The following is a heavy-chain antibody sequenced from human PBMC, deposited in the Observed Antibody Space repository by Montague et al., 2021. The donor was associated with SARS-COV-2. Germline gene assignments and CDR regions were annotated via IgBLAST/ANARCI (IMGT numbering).Heavy chain of an antibody. CDR1: GGFISSSY. Sequence: SETLSLTCTVPGGFISSSYWGWIRQPPGKGLEWIGSIYYSGNTYYNPSLKSRVTISVDTSKNQFSLKVRSVTAADTAVYYCARHRGSGSSWFDSWGQGALVTVPS. CDR2: IYYSGNT. D-gene: IGHD6-13*01. CDR3: ARHRGSGSSWFDS. J-gene: IGHJ5*01. V-gene: IGHV4-39*01.